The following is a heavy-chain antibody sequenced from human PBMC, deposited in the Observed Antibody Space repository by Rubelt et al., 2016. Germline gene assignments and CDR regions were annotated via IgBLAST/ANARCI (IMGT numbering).Heavy chain of an antibody. V-gene: IGHV4-34*01. CDR2: IHHSGSN. CDR3: AGEYGMDV. D-gene: IGHD2/OR15-2a*01. Sequence: KPSETLSLTCAVYGGSFSGYYWSWIRQPPGKGLEWIGEIHHSGSNNYNPTLKSRVTTSVDTSKKHFSLKLSSVTAADTAAYYCAGEYGMDVWGQGTTVTVSS. CDR1: GGSFSGYY. J-gene: IGHJ6*02.